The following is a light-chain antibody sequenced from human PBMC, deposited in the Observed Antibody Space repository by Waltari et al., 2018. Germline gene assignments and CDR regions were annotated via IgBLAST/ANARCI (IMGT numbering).Light chain of an antibody. V-gene: IGKV3-20*01. J-gene: IGKJ1*01. Sequence: ELVLTQSPGTLSLSPGERATLSCRASQSVSSSFLAWYQQIPGQAPRLLMYGASSRATGIPDRFRGSGSVTDFTLTMSRLEPEDFAVYYCQQYTTFGQGTKVEIK. CDR3: QQYTT. CDR1: QSVSSSF. CDR2: GAS.